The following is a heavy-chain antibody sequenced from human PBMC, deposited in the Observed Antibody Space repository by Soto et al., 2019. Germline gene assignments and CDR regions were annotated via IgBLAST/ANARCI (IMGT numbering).Heavy chain of an antibody. D-gene: IGHD3-22*01. V-gene: IGHV3-64*01. Sequence: PGGSRRLSCAASGFTFSSYAMHWVRQAPGKGLEHVSAITSNGGNTDYASSVKGRFTISRDNSKNTLYLQMGSLRAEDMAVYYCTCDSSGYRREFWGQGTMVTVSS. CDR2: ITSNGGNT. J-gene: IGHJ3*01. CDR1: GFTFSSYA. CDR3: TCDSSGYRREF.